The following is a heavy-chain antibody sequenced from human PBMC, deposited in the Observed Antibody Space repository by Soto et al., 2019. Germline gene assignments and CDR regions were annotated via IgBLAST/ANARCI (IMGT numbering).Heavy chain of an antibody. CDR2: IWYDGSNK. D-gene: IGHD6-13*01. CDR3: ARDPGIAAANASYYYGMDV. Sequence: QVQLVESGGGVVQPGRSLRLSCAASGFTFSSYGMHWVRQAPGKGLEWVAVIWYDGSNKYYADSVKGRFTISRDNSKNTLYLQMNSLRAEDTAVYYCARDPGIAAANASYYYGMDVWGQGTTVTVSS. CDR1: GFTFSSYG. J-gene: IGHJ6*02. V-gene: IGHV3-33*01.